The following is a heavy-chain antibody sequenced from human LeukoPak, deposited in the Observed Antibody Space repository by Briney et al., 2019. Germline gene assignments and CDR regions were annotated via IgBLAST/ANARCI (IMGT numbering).Heavy chain of an antibody. Sequence: GGSLRLSCAASGFTFDDYAMHWVRQAPGKGLEWVAFIRYDGSNKYYADSVKGRFTISRDNSKNTLYLQMNSLRAEDTAVYYCAKLAFIVVVPAPPDYWGQGTLVAVSS. CDR3: AKLAFIVVVPAPPDY. V-gene: IGHV3-30*02. D-gene: IGHD2-2*01. CDR2: IRYDGSNK. J-gene: IGHJ4*02. CDR1: GFTFDDYA.